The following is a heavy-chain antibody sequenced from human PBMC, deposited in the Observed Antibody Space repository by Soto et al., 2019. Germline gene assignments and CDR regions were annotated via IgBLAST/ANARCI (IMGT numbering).Heavy chain of an antibody. CDR1: GFSLSTSGVG. CDR2: IYWNDDK. Sequence: SGPKLVNTTQTLTLTCNFSGFSLSTSGVGVGWIRQPPGKALEWLALIYWNDDKRYSPSLKSRLAITKGTSKNQVFLTMTNMDPVDTATYYCAHRPPDSSDLYCMDVWGPGTTVTVSS. CDR3: AHRPPDSSDLYCMDV. J-gene: IGHJ6*02. D-gene: IGHD6-19*01. V-gene: IGHV2-5*01.